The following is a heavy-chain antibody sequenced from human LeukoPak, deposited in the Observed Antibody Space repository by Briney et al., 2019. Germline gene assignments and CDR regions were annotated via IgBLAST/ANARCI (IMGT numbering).Heavy chain of an antibody. CDR2: INSDGNSK. J-gene: IGHJ4*02. Sequence: GGSLRLSCAASGFTFSSYAMSWVRQAPGKGLVWVSRINSDGNSKTYADSVRGRFTISRDNAKNTLYLQMNSLRAEDTAVYYCARDPSPYCGDDCYLNWGQGTLVTVSS. CDR3: ARDPSPYCGDDCYLN. V-gene: IGHV3-74*01. D-gene: IGHD2-21*02. CDR1: GFTFSSYA.